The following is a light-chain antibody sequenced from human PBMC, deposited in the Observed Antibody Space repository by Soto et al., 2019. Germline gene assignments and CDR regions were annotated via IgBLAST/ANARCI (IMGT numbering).Light chain of an antibody. J-gene: IGLJ3*02. CDR1: SRDVGGYSY. CDR2: EVI. V-gene: IGLV2-14*01. Sequence: QSALTQPASVSGSPGQSITISCTGSSRDVGGYSYVSWYQQYPGKAPKLMIYEVINRPSGVSNRFSGSKSGNTASLTISGLQADDEADYYCSSYTNSDTWVFGGGTKLTVL. CDR3: SSYTNSDTWV.